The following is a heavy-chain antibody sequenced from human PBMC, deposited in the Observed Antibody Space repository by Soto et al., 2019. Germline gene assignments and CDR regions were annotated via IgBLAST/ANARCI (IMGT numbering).Heavy chain of an antibody. J-gene: IGHJ4*02. CDR3: AGGVGATIY. D-gene: IGHD1-26*01. V-gene: IGHV1-24*01. Sequence: ASVKVSCKVSGYTLTELSMHWVRQAPGKGLEWMGGFDPEDGETIYAQKFQGRVTITEDTSTDTAYMELSSLRSEDTAVYYCAGGVGATIYWGQGTLVTVSS. CDR1: GYTLTELS. CDR2: FDPEDGET.